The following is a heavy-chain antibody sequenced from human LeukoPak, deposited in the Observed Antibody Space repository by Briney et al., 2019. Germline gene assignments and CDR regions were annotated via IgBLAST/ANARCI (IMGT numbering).Heavy chain of an antibody. CDR3: ARQGQTYYYDSSGSEIDY. V-gene: IGHV4-61*01. J-gene: IGHJ4*02. CDR2: IYYSGST. D-gene: IGHD3-22*01. Sequence: SGTLSLTCTVSGGSVSSGSYYWSWIRQPPGKGLEWIGYIYYSGSTNYNPSLKSRVTISVDTSKNQFSLKLSSVTAADTAVYYCARQGQTYYYDSSGSEIDYWGQGTLVTVSS. CDR1: GGSVSSGSYY.